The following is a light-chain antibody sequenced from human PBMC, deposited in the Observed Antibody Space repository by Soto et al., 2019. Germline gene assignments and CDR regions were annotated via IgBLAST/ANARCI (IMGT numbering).Light chain of an antibody. J-gene: IGKJ4*01. Sequence: LRMTQSRSSLSASVGDKVTTTCRTSQSITTYLNWYQQKPGKAPKLLIYATSSLQSGVPSRFSGSGSGPDFTLTISSLQPEDFATYYCQQSYSTPRTFGGGTKVDIK. CDR3: QQSYSTPRT. CDR1: QSITTY. V-gene: IGKV1-39*01. CDR2: ATS.